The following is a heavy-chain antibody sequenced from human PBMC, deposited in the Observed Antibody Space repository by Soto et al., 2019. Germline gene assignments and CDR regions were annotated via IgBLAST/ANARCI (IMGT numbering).Heavy chain of an antibody. Sequence: SGGGLVTPGGSLRLSCAVSGFIFSRYSMNWVRQAPGKGLEWVSSIGTSGSYIYDTDSVKGRFTISRDNTKDSLYLQMNSLRAEDTAIYYCARGSAFIGLDYWGQGTPVTVSS. J-gene: IGHJ4*02. D-gene: IGHD1-26*01. CDR2: IGTSGSYI. CDR3: ARGSAFIGLDY. CDR1: GFIFSRYS. V-gene: IGHV3-21*01.